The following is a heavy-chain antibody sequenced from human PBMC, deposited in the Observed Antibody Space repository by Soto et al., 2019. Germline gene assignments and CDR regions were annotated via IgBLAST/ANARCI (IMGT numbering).Heavy chain of an antibody. Sequence: QVQLVQSGAEVKKPGSSVKVSCKASGGTFSSYAISWVRQAPGQGLEWMGGIIPIFGTANYAQKFQGRVMISVDDYRSTAYIELSILTSVYTFVYYFSRSRFEPMRLPSLFLSMDVWGQGTTVTVSS. V-gene: IGHV1-69*01. J-gene: IGHJ6*01. D-gene: IGHD2-2*01. CDR3: SRSRFEPMRLPSLFLSMDV. CDR2: IIPIFGTA. CDR1: GGTFSSYA.